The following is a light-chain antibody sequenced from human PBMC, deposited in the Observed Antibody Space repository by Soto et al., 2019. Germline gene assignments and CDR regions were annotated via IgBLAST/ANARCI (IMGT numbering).Light chain of an antibody. Sequence: DIQMTQSPSSVSASVGDRVTITSRASQGISSRLAWYQQKPGKAPKLLIYKASTLKSGVPSRFSGSGSGTEFTLTISSLQPDDFATYYCQHYNSYSEAFGQGTKVDIK. J-gene: IGKJ1*01. V-gene: IGKV1-5*03. CDR3: QHYNSYSEA. CDR2: KAS. CDR1: QGISSR.